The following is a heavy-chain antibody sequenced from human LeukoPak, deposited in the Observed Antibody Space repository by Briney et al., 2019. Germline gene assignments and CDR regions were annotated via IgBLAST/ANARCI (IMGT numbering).Heavy chain of an antibody. J-gene: IGHJ6*03. CDR2: MNPNSGNT. V-gene: IGHV1-8*03. D-gene: IGHD2-21*01. CDR1: GYTFTSYD. Sequence: GASVKVSCKASGYTFTSYDINWVRQATGQGLEWMGWMNPNSGNTGYAQKFHGRVTITRNTSISTAYMELSSLRSEDTAVYYCARVLGHTGYYYYMDVWGKGTTVTVSS. CDR3: ARVLGHTGYYYYMDV.